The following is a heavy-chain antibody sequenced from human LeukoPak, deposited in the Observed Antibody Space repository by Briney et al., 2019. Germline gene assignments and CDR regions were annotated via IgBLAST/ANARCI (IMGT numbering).Heavy chain of an antibody. J-gene: IGHJ5*02. CDR1: GASISRTTYF. Sequence: SETLSLTCAVSGASISRTTYFWGWIRQPPGKGLEWIGSIYYSGSTYYNPSLKSRVTISLDMSKNQFSLNLNSVTAADTAVYSCARRAQSTGNWFDPWGQGTLVTVSS. D-gene: IGHD2-2*01. CDR3: ARRAQSTGNWFDP. CDR2: IYYSGST. V-gene: IGHV4-39*01.